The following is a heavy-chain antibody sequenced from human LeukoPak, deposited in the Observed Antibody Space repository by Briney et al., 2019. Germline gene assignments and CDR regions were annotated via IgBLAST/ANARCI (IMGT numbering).Heavy chain of an antibody. Sequence: SETLSLTCTVSGGSISSYYWSWIRQPPGKGLEWIGYIYYSGSTNYNPSLKSRVTISVDTSKNQFSLKLSSVTAADTAVYYCARSRRSSSWYPTFDYWGQGTLVTVSS. J-gene: IGHJ4*02. CDR2: IYYSGST. CDR3: ARSRRSSSWYPTFDY. CDR1: GGSISSYY. V-gene: IGHV4-59*01. D-gene: IGHD6-13*01.